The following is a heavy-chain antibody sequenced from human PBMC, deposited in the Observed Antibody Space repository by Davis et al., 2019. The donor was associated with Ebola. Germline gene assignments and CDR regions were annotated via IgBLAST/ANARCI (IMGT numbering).Heavy chain of an antibody. D-gene: IGHD6-19*01. CDR3: THVGYINGWFYFDY. V-gene: IGHV2-5*02. Sequence: GPTLVKPIQPLTLPCTFPGFPLTTRGMGVAWIRLPPGKALECLGFIFWDDDRRYSPSLKSRLTITKDTSKNQVVLTMTNMDPADTATYYCTHVGYINGWFYFDYWGQGSLVTVSS. J-gene: IGHJ4*02. CDR2: IFWDDDR. CDR1: GFPLTTRGMG.